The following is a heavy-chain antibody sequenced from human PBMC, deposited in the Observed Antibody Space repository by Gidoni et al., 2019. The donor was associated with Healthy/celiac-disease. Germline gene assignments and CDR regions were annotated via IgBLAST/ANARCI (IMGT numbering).Heavy chain of an antibody. CDR1: GGSISSGGYY. D-gene: IGHD2-2*02. Sequence: QVQLQESGPGLVKPSQTLSLTCTVSGGSISSGGYYWSWIRQHPGKGLEWIGYIYYSGSTYYNPSLKSRVTISVDTSKNQFSLKLSSVTAADTAVYYCARDNTATKNWYFDLWGRGTLVTVSS. CDR3: ARDNTATKNWYFDL. V-gene: IGHV4-31*03. J-gene: IGHJ2*01. CDR2: IYYSGST.